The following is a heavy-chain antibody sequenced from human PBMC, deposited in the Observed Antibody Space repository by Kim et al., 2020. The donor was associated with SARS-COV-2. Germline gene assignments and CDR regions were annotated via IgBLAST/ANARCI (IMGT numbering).Heavy chain of an antibody. D-gene: IGHD3-10*01. CDR2: IYHSGST. CDR1: GYSISSGYY. Sequence: SETLSLTCTVSGYSISSGYYWGWIRQPPGKGLEWIGSIYHSGSTYYNPSLKSRVTISVDTSKNQFSLKLSSVTAADTAVYYCARAFSGGIDYWGQGTLVT. V-gene: IGHV4-38-2*02. J-gene: IGHJ4*02. CDR3: ARAFSGGIDY.